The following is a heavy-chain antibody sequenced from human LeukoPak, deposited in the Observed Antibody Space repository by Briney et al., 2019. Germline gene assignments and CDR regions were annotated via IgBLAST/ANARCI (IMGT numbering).Heavy chain of an antibody. Sequence: GESLKISCKGSGYSFTSYWIGWVRQMPGKGLEWMGIIYPGDSDTRYSPSFQGQVTISADKSISTAYLQWSSLKASDTAMYYCARRGYSYGYEGIYYFDYWGQGTLVTVSS. D-gene: IGHD5-18*01. CDR2: IYPGDSDT. CDR3: ARRGYSYGYEGIYYFDY. V-gene: IGHV5-51*01. CDR1: GYSFTSYW. J-gene: IGHJ4*02.